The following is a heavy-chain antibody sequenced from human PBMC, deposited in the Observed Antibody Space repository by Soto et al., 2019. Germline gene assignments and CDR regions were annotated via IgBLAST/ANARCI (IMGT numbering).Heavy chain of an antibody. CDR1: GYTFTGYY. Sequence: ASVKVSCKASGYTFTGYYMHWVRQAPGQGLEWMGWINPNSGGTNYAQKFQGRVTMTRDTSISAAYMELSRLRSDDTAVYYCARVRFNWNYGNWFDPWGQGTLVTVSS. CDR3: ARVRFNWNYGNWFDP. V-gene: IGHV1-2*02. D-gene: IGHD1-7*01. J-gene: IGHJ5*02. CDR2: INPNSGGT.